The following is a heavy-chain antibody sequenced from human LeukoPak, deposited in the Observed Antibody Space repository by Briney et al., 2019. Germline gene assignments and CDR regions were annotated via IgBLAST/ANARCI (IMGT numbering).Heavy chain of an antibody. J-gene: IGHJ4*02. D-gene: IGHD3-22*01. CDR1: GFTFSSYS. CDR3: ARDDYYRGGSGYSDY. CDR2: ISSSSSYI. V-gene: IGHV3-21*01. Sequence: GGSLSLSCAGSGFTFSSYSMNWVRQAPGKGLEWVSSISSSSSYIYYADSVRGRFTISRDNAKDSLYLQMNSLRAEDTAVYYCARDDYYRGGSGYSDYWGQGTLVTVSS.